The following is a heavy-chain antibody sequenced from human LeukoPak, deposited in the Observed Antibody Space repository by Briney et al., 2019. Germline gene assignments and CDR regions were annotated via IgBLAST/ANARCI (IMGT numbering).Heavy chain of an antibody. D-gene: IGHD3-22*01. V-gene: IGHV4-31*03. J-gene: IGHJ5*02. CDR3: ARVYYYDSSGWFDP. CDR1: GDSISSSSYY. Sequence: PSETLSLTCTVSGDSISSSSYYWGWIRQPPGKGLEWIGYIYYSGSTYYNPSLKSRVTISVDTSKNQFSLKLSSVTAADTAVYYCARVYYYDSSGWFDPWGQGTLVTVSS. CDR2: IYYSGST.